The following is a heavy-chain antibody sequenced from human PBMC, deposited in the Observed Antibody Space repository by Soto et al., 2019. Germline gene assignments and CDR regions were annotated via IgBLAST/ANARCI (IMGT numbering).Heavy chain of an antibody. J-gene: IGHJ4*02. V-gene: IGHV4-4*02. CDR1: GGSFTSNNW. D-gene: IGHD1-7*01. Sequence: SETLSLTCAVSGGSFTSNNWWTWVRQPPGQGLEWIGEIYRTGSTNYNPSLKSRVTISLDKSENQFSLKVTSLTAADTAVYYCASRDPGTSVDYWGQGTLVTVPS. CDR3: ASRDPGTSVDY. CDR2: IYRTGST.